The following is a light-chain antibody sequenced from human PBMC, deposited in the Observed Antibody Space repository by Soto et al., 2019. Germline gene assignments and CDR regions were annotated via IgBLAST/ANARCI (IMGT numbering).Light chain of an antibody. Sequence: EIVLTQSPGTLSLSPGERATLSCRASQSVSSSYLAWYQQKPGQTPRLLIYGASSRATGIPDRFSGSGSVTDFTLSNSRLEPEDFAVYYCQQYGSSLFTFGPGTKVDIK. CDR1: QSVSSSY. V-gene: IGKV3-20*01. CDR2: GAS. J-gene: IGKJ3*01. CDR3: QQYGSSLFT.